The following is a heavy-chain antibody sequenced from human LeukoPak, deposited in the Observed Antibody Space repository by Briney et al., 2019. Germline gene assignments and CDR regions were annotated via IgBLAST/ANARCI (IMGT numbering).Heavy chain of an antibody. D-gene: IGHD3-10*01. CDR3: ARVHTPNVLLWFGFDF. V-gene: IGHV4-39*07. Sequence: PSETLSLTCTVSGGSISSSSYYWGWIRQPPGKGLEWIGNIYYSGSTYYNPSLRSRVTISVDTSKNHFSLKLSSVTAADTAVYYCARVHTPNVLLWFGFDFWGQGTLVTVSS. J-gene: IGHJ4*02. CDR2: IYYSGST. CDR1: GGSISSSSYY.